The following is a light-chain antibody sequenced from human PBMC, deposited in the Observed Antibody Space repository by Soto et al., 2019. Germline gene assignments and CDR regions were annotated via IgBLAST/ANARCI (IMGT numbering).Light chain of an antibody. CDR1: QSISFY. CDR3: QQSYGTPYT. Sequence: DIQMTQSPSSLSASVGDRVTITCRASQSISFYLNWYQQKPGKAPKVPIYAASSLQSGVPSRFSGSGSGTDFSLTISSLHPEDFATYFCQQSYGTPYTFGQGTKLEI. J-gene: IGKJ2*01. V-gene: IGKV1-39*01. CDR2: AAS.